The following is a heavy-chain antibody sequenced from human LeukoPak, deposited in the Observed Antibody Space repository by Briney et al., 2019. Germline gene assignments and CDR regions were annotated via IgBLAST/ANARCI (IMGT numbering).Heavy chain of an antibody. J-gene: IGHJ5*02. D-gene: IGHD6-6*01. Sequence: ASVKFSCKVSGYTLTELSMHWVRQAPGKGLEWMGGFDPEDGETIYAQKFQGRVTMTEDTSTDTAYMELSSLRSEDTAVYYCATYSTAARPHGYWFDPWGQGTLVTVSS. CDR2: FDPEDGET. CDR1: GYTLTELS. V-gene: IGHV1-24*01. CDR3: ATYSTAARPHGYWFDP.